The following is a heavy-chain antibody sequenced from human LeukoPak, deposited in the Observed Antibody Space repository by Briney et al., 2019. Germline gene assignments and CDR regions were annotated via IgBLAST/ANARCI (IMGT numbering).Heavy chain of an antibody. J-gene: IGHJ4*02. CDR1: GGSISSYY. D-gene: IGHD3-10*01. CDR3: ATVAVIRGVTYFDY. V-gene: IGHV4-59*01. CDR2: LFYSGST. Sequence: SETLSLTCTVSGGSISSYYWSWIRQPSGKGLEWIAYLFYSGSTDYNPSLESRVTISVDTSKNQFSLKLRSVTAADTAVYYCATVAVIRGVTYFDYWGQGTLVTVSS.